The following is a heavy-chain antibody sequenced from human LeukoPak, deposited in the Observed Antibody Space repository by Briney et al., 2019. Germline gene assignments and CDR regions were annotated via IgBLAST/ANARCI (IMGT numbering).Heavy chain of an antibody. CDR2: IYNSGTT. CDR3: ASRVYGLGSFNY. CDR1: GDSISSTSYY. V-gene: IGHV4-39*01. D-gene: IGHD3-10*01. J-gene: IGHJ4*01. Sequence: SETLSLTCTVSGDSISSTSYYWDWIRQPPGKGLDWIGSIYNSGTTYYNPSLKSRVTISVDTSKNQFSLKVSSVTAADTAVYYCASRVYGLGSFNYWGQGTLVTVSS.